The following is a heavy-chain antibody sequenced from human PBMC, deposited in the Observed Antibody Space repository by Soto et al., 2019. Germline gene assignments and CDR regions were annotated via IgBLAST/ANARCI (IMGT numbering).Heavy chain of an antibody. J-gene: IGHJ5*02. CDR2: INHSGST. CDR3: ARGEYCSGGSCYNNWFDP. CDR1: GGSFSGYY. Sequence: QVQLQQWGAGLLKPSETLSLTCAVYGGSFSGYYWSWIRQPPGKGLEWIGEINHSGSTNYNPSLKSRVTISVDTSKNQFSLKLSSVTDAATAVYYCARGEYCSGGSCYNNWFDPWGQGTLVTVSS. V-gene: IGHV4-34*01. D-gene: IGHD2-15*01.